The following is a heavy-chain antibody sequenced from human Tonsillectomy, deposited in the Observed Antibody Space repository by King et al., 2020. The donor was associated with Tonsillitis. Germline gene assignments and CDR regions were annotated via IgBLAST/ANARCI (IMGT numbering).Heavy chain of an antibody. V-gene: IGHV3-9*01. CDR1: GFTFADYA. CDR2: ISWNSGSI. Sequence: VQLVESGGGLVQPGRSLRLSCAASGFTFADYAMHWVRQAPGKGLEWVSGISWNSGSIGYADSVKGRFTISRDNAKKSLYLQMNSLRAADTALYYCAKGGGYCSSTSCYSFGSNIWGQGTMVTVSS. J-gene: IGHJ3*02. CDR3: AKGGGYCSSTSCYSFGSNI. D-gene: IGHD2-2*01.